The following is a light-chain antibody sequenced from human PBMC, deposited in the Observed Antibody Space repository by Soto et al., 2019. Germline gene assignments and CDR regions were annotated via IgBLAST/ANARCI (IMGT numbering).Light chain of an antibody. CDR2: LAS. V-gene: IGKV1-9*01. CDR3: QYLNSFPLT. CDR1: QGISSY. J-gene: IGKJ4*01. Sequence: IQLTQSPSSLSASVGDRVTITCRASQGISSYLAWYQQKPGKAPKLLIYLASTLQSGVPSSFIGSGSGTDFSLTISSLPPADVATYYCQYLNSFPLTLGGGPK.